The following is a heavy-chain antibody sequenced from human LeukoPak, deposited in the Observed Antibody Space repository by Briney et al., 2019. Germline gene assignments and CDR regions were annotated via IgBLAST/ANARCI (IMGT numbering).Heavy chain of an antibody. CDR1: GFTFSSYS. Sequence: GGSLRLSCAASGFTFSSYSMNWVRQAPGKGLEWVSSISSSSSYIYYADSVKGRFTISRDNAKNSPYLQMNSLRAEDTAVYYCARDGATGSGYYYYYGMDVWGQGTTVTVSS. CDR2: ISSSSSYI. V-gene: IGHV3-21*01. D-gene: IGHD5-12*01. J-gene: IGHJ6*02. CDR3: ARDGATGSGYYYYYGMDV.